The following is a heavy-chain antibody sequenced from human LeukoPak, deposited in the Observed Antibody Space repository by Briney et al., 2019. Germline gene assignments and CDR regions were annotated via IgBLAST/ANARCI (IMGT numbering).Heavy chain of an antibody. CDR3: ARGYCGGDCYGD. CDR1: GFTFRSYG. J-gene: IGHJ1*01. V-gene: IGHV3-21*01. CDR2: IDGSSSHI. D-gene: IGHD2-21*02. Sequence: GVSLRRSCAASGFTFRSYGMHRVRQAPGKGLEWVSSIDGSSSHIYYADSVKGRFTISRDNTKSSLYLQMNSLRAEDMTVYYCARGYCGGDCYGDWGQGTLVTVSS.